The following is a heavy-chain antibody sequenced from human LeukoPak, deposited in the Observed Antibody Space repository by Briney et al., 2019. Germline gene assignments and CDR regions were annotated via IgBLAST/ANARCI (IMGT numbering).Heavy chain of an antibody. CDR2: ISTSGSTI. Sequence: GGSLRLSCAASGFTFSDYYMSWIRQAPGKGLEWVSSISTSGSTIYYADSVKGRFTISRDNANNSLYLQMATLRAEDTAVYYCARAWELGSYYYYYMDVWGKGTTVTVSS. CDR1: GFTFSDYY. CDR3: ARAWELGSYYYYYMDV. V-gene: IGHV3-11*01. J-gene: IGHJ6*03. D-gene: IGHD1-26*01.